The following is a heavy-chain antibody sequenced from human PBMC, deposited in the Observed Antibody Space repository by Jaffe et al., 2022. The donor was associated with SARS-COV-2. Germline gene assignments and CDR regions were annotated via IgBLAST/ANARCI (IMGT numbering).Heavy chain of an antibody. D-gene: IGHD4-17*01. CDR2: VGFSDSRT. Sequence: DVQLVESGGGLVQPGGSLRLTCVASGFTLGSHRMNWVRQAPGKGLEWIAYVGFSDSRTYYLHSVRGRFTASRDNVKNSLYLQMDSLRVDDTAIYYCARDQVGDYYTDYWGPGTLVTVAS. CDR3: ARDQVGDYYTDY. CDR1: GFTLGSHR. J-gene: IGHJ4*02. V-gene: IGHV3-48*03.